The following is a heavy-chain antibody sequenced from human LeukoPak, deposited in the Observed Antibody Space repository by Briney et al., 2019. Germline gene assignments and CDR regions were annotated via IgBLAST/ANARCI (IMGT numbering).Heavy chain of an antibody. D-gene: IGHD3-10*01. CDR3: AKDNGITMVRGFGY. J-gene: IGHJ4*02. V-gene: IGHV3-23*01. CDR2: ISGSGGST. CDR1: GFTFSSYA. Sequence: GGSLRLSCAASGFTFSSYAMSWVRQAPGEGLEWVSAISGSGGSTYYADSVKGRFTISRDNSKNTLYLQMNSLRAEDTAVYYCAKDNGITMVRGFGYWGQGTLGTVSA.